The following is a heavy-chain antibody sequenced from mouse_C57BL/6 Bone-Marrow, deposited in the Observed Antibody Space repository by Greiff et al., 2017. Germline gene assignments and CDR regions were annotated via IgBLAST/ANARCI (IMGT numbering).Heavy chain of an antibody. CDR1: GFTFSDYG. D-gene: IGHD2-4*01. Sequence: EVQVVESGGGLVKPGGSLKLSCAASGFTFSDYGMHWVRQAPEKGLEWVAYISSGSSTIYYADTVKGRFTISRDNAKNTLFLQMTSLRSEDTAMYYCANYDYDEYYFDYWGQGTTLTVSS. V-gene: IGHV5-17*01. CDR2: ISSGSSTI. J-gene: IGHJ2*01. CDR3: ANYDYDEYYFDY.